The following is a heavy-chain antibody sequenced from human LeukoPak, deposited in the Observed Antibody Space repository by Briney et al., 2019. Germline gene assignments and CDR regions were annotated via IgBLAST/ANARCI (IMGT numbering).Heavy chain of an antibody. J-gene: IGHJ4*02. Sequence: ASVEVSCKASGYTFTGYYMHWVRQAPGQGLEWMGWISAYNGNTNYAQKLQGRVTMTTDTSTSTAYMELRSLRSDDTAVYYCARVWQQWLVRGDYWGQGTLVTVSS. CDR3: ARVWQQWLVRGDY. D-gene: IGHD6-19*01. CDR1: GYTFTGYY. V-gene: IGHV1-18*04. CDR2: ISAYNGNT.